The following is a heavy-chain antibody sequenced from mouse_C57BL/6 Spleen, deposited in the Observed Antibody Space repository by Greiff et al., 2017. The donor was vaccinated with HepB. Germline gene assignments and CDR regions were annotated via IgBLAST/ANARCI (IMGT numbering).Heavy chain of an antibody. CDR1: GYTFTDYY. CDR3: ARAGGKGYYAMDY. J-gene: IGHJ4*01. Sequence: EVKLMESGPVLVKPGASVKMSCKASGYTFTDYYMNWVKQSHGKSLEWIGVINPYNGGTSYNQKFKGKATLTVDKSSSTAYMELNSLTSEDSAVYYCARAGGKGYYAMDYWGQGTSVTVSS. V-gene: IGHV1-19*01. CDR2: INPYNGGT. D-gene: IGHD3-1*01.